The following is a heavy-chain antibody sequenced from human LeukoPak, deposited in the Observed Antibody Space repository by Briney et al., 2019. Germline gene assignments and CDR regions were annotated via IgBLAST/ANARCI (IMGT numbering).Heavy chain of an antibody. CDR1: GFTFTIYW. V-gene: IGHV3-7*01. CDR2: IDQDGREK. CDR3: AQGRYLDWLPYFFDY. J-gene: IGHJ4*02. D-gene: IGHD3-9*01. Sequence: GGSRRLSCAASGFTFTIYWMSWVRQAPGKGLEWVANIDQDGREKSFVDSVKGRFSISRDNAKNTLYLQMNSLRVEDTAIYYCAQGRYLDWLPYFFDYWGQGTLVTVSS.